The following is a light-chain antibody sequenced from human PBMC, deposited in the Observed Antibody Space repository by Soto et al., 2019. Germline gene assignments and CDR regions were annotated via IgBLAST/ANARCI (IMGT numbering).Light chain of an antibody. Sequence: DIQRSQTPSTLSASVGDRLTIICRASQNISRWVAWYQQKPGKAPKVLIYDASSLESGVPSRFSGSGSGTDFTLTISSLQTEDFATYCSQQLISYPLTFGGGTMV. V-gene: IGKV1-5*02. CDR2: DAS. CDR3: QQLISYPLT. J-gene: IGKJ4*01. CDR1: QNISRW.